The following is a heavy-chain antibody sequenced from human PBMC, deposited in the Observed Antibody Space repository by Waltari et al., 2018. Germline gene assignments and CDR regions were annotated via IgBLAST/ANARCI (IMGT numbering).Heavy chain of an antibody. CDR2: IKQDGSEK. V-gene: IGHV3-7*01. D-gene: IGHD4-17*01. CDR1: GFTFSSYW. J-gene: IGHJ3*02. CDR3: ATLSRGTYGDYVGAFDI. Sequence: EVQLVESGGGLVQPGGSLRLSCAASGFTFSSYWMSWVRQAPGKGLEWVANIKQDGSEKCEVDSVKGRFTISRDNAKNSLYLQMNSLRAEDTAVYYCATLSRGTYGDYVGAFDIWGQGTMVTVSS.